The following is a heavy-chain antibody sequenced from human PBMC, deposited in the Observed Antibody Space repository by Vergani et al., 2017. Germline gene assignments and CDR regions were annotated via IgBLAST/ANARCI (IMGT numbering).Heavy chain of an antibody. CDR3: AKGDWNYGYYCDY. D-gene: IGHD1-7*01. Sequence: EVQLLESGGGLVQPGGSLRLSCAASGFTFSSYAMSWVRQAPGKGLEWVSAISGSGGSTYYADSVKGRFTISRDNSKNTLYLQMNSLRAEYTAVYYCAKGDWNYGYYCDYWGQGTLVTVSS. J-gene: IGHJ4*02. CDR2: ISGSGGST. V-gene: IGHV3-23*01. CDR1: GFTFSSYA.